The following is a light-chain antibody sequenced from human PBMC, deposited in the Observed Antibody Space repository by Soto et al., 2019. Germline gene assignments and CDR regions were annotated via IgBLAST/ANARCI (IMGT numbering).Light chain of an antibody. CDR2: GAS. Sequence: EIVLTQSPGTLSLSPGERATLSCRPSQSVSSSYLAWFQQKTGQAPRLVIYGASSRATGIPDRFSGSGSGTDFTLTISRLEPEDFAVYYCQQYGNSPFTFGPGTKVDIK. CDR3: QQYGNSPFT. V-gene: IGKV3-20*01. CDR1: QSVSSSY. J-gene: IGKJ3*01.